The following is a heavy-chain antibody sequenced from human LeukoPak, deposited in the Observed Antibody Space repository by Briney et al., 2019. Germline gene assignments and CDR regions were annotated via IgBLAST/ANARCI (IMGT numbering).Heavy chain of an antibody. Sequence: GASVKVSCKASGYAFGDEYIHWVRQAPGQEFEWMGWINPNSGGTKYAQRFQGRVTMTRDTSITTAYMELSRLRSDDTAVYYCARRVQKLVATSWFDPWGQGTLVTVSS. CDR2: INPNSGGT. D-gene: IGHD6-13*01. J-gene: IGHJ5*02. CDR1: GYAFGDEY. CDR3: ARRVQKLVATSWFDP. V-gene: IGHV1-2*02.